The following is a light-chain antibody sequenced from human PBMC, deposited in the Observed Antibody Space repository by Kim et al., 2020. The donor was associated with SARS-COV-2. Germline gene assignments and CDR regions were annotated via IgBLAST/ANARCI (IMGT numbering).Light chain of an antibody. Sequence: VSPGQTASITCSGDKLGDKYVCWYQQEPGQSPVRVIYEDSRRPSGIPERFLGSNSGNTATLTISGTQAMDEADYYCQAWDSSTGVFGGGTQLTVL. J-gene: IGLJ3*02. V-gene: IGLV3-1*01. CDR2: EDS. CDR3: QAWDSSTGV. CDR1: KLGDKY.